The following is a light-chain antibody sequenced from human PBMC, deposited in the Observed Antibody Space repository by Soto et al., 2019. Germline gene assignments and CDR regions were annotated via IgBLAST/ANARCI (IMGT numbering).Light chain of an antibody. J-gene: IGKJ1*01. V-gene: IGKV3-15*01. CDR1: QSVSSN. Sequence: EIQITQSPSTLSVSTAERATLSCRASQSVSSNLAWYQQKPGQAPRLLIYGASARATGIPARFSGSGSGTEFTLTICSLQSEDFAVYYCQEYNNWPRTFGQGTKVDVK. CDR2: GAS. CDR3: QEYNNWPRT.